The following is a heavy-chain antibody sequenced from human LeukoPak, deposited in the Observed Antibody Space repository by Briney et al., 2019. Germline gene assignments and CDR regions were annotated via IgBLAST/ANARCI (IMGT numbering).Heavy chain of an antibody. V-gene: IGHV3-48*01. J-gene: IGHJ4*02. CDR1: GFTFSSYS. Sequence: GGSLRLSCAASGFTFSSYSMNWVRQAPGRGLEWLSYISSSSSTIYYADSVKGRFTISRDNAKNSLYLQMNSLRAEDTAVYYCARETYGDYNGYWGQGTLVTVSS. CDR3: ARETYGDYNGY. CDR2: ISSSSSTI. D-gene: IGHD4-17*01.